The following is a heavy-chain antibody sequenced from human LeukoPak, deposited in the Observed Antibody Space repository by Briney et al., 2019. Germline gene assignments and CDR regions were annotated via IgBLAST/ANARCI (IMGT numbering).Heavy chain of an antibody. V-gene: IGHV1-18*01. CDR3: AKDIHPGLDSGASCCFDY. CDR1: GYTFSRHG. J-gene: IGHJ4*02. CDR2: VSGYNGNT. Sequence: ASVKVSCKTSGYTFSRHGITWVRQAPGQGLEWMGWVSGYNGNTNYAQNVQGRVTMTTDTSTNTAYMELRSLRSDDTAVYYCAKDIHPGLDSGASCCFDYWGQGNPGHRLL. D-gene: IGHD3-22*01.